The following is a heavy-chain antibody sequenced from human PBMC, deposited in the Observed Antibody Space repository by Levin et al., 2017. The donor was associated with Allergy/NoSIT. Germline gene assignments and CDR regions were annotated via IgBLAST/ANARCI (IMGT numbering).Heavy chain of an antibody. CDR2: ISSTGSTI. Sequence: GGSLRLSCAASGFTFSSYEMNWVRRAPGKGLEWVSYISSTGSTIYSADSVKGRFTISRDNAKNSLYLNMNSLRAEDTAVYYCARQLGNFWSGYNYFDYWGQGTLVTVSS. J-gene: IGHJ4*02. CDR3: ARQLGNFWSGYNYFDY. CDR1: GFTFSSYE. V-gene: IGHV3-48*03. D-gene: IGHD3-3*01.